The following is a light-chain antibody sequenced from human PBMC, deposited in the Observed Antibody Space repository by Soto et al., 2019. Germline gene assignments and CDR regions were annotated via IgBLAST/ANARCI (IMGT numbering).Light chain of an antibody. CDR3: QSYDSSLSGGV. CDR1: SSNIGARYD. Sequence: QSVLTQPPSVSGAPGQRVTISCTGSSSNIGARYDVHWYQQLPGTAPKLLIFGNSNRPSWVPDRFSGSQSGTSASLAITGLQVEDEDDYYCQSYDSSLSGGVFGGGTKLTVL. J-gene: IGLJ3*02. CDR2: GNS. V-gene: IGLV1-40*01.